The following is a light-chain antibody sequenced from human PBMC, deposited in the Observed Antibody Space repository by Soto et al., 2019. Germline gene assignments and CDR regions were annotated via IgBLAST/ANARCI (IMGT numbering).Light chain of an antibody. CDR3: QQYNSYWT. Sequence: DIELPQSPSFLSASVGDRATIACRASQGICSYLAWYQQKPGKDPNLLIYAASTLQSGVPSRFSLSGSGTEFTLTISSLQPEDFATNYCQQYNSYWTFGQGT. CDR2: AAS. V-gene: IGKV1-9*01. CDR1: QGICSY. J-gene: IGKJ1*01.